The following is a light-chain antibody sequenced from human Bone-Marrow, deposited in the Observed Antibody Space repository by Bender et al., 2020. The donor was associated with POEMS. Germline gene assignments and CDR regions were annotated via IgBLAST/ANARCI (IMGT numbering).Light chain of an antibody. CDR2: GYN. CDR3: QSYDNSLGGWV. V-gene: IGLV1-40*01. CDR1: SSNIGSGYD. J-gene: IGLJ3*02. Sequence: QSVLTQPPSVSEAPGQRVTISCSGSSSNIGSGYDINWYQRLPGTAPKLLIYGYNNRPSGVPDRFSGSKSGTSASLAITGLQAEDEGDYYCQSYDNSLGGWVFGGGTKLTVL.